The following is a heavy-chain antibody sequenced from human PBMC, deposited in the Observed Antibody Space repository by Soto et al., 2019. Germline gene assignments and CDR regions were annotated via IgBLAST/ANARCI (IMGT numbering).Heavy chain of an antibody. Sequence: QVQLVQSGAEVKKPGSSVKVSCKASGGTFSSYTISWVRQAPGQGLEWMGRIIPILGIANYAQKFQGRVTITADKSTSTAYMELSSLRSEDTAVYYCARDSRYFDFPGYWGHGTLVTVSS. D-gene: IGHD3-9*01. J-gene: IGHJ4*01. V-gene: IGHV1-69*08. CDR3: ARDSRYFDFPGY. CDR1: GGTFSSYT. CDR2: IIPILGIA.